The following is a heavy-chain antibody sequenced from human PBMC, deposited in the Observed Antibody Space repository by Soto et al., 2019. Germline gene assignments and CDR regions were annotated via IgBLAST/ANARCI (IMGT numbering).Heavy chain of an antibody. D-gene: IGHD2-21*02. CDR2: IYYSGST. J-gene: IGHJ4*02. Sequence: QLQLQESGPGLVKPSETLSLTCTVSGGSISSSSYYWGWIRQPPGKGLEWIGSIYYSGSTYYNPSLKSRVTISVDTSKNQFSLKLSSVTAADTAVYYCARHGKGVVTAIDYWGQGTLVTVSS. CDR3: ARHGKGVVTAIDY. V-gene: IGHV4-39*01. CDR1: GGSISSSSYY.